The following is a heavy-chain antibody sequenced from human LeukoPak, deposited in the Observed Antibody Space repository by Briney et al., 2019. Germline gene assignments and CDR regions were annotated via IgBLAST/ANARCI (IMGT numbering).Heavy chain of an antibody. CDR3: ARGSPDYGDSFSFDY. Sequence: SETLSLTCTVSGGPISSGDYYWSWIRQPPGKGLEWIGYIYYNGSTYYNPSLKSRVTISVDTSKNQFSLKLSSVTAADTAVYYCARGSPDYGDSFSFDYWGQGTLVTVSS. CDR2: IYYNGST. V-gene: IGHV4-30-4*01. D-gene: IGHD4-17*01. J-gene: IGHJ4*02. CDR1: GGPISSGDYY.